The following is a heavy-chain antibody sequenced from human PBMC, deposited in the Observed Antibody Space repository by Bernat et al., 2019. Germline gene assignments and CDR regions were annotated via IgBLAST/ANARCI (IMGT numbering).Heavy chain of an antibody. CDR3: TTENDMGDFWSGLPGGI. CDR2: IKSKTDGGTT. V-gene: IGHV3-15*01. J-gene: IGHJ3*02. D-gene: IGHD3-3*01. CDR1: GFTFSNAW. Sequence: EVQLVESGGGLVKPGGSLRLSCAASGFTFSNAWMSWVRQAPGKGLEWVGRIKSKTDGGTTDYAAPVKGRFTISRDDSKNTLYLQINSLKTEDTAVYYCTTENDMGDFWSGLPGGIWGQGTMVTVSS.